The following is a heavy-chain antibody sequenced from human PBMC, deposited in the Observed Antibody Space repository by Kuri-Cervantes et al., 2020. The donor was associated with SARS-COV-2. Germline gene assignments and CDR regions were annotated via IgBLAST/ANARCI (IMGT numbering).Heavy chain of an antibody. J-gene: IGHJ3*02. Sequence: SETLSLTCAVYGGSFSGYCWSWIRQPPGKGLEWIGEINHSGSTNYNPSLKSRVTISVDTSKNQFSLKLSSVTAADTAVYYCARGHWSGYSNAAEMGAFDIWGQGTMVTVSS. CDR3: ARGHWSGYSNAAEMGAFDI. D-gene: IGHD3-3*01. CDR1: GGSFSGYC. V-gene: IGHV4-34*01. CDR2: INHSGST.